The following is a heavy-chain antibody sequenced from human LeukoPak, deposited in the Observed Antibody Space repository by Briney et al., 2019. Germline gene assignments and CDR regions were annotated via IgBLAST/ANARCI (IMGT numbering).Heavy chain of an antibody. CDR2: INHSEIT. CDR3: ARGWANNGPDV. V-gene: IGHV4-34*01. CDR1: GGSFSGYY. J-gene: IGHJ6*02. Sequence: SETLSLTCAVYGGSFSGYYWSWIRQPPGKGLEWIGEINHSEITHYNPSLKSRVTISVDTSKNQFSLRLTSVTAADTAVYFCARGWANNGPDVWGQGTTVTVSS. D-gene: IGHD1-26*01.